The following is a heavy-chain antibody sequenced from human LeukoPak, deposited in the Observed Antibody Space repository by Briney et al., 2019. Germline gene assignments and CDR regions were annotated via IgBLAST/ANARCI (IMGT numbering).Heavy chain of an antibody. V-gene: IGHV3-48*01. D-gene: IGHD2-2*01. CDR2: ISSSSHRI. CDR3: ARGGSVVVPAATLDY. CDR1: GFTFSSYW. J-gene: IGHJ4*02. Sequence: GGSLRLSCAASGFTFSSYWMSWVRQAPGKGLAWVSYISSSSHRIYYADSVKGRFTVSRDNAKNSLYLQMNSLRAEDTAVYYCARGGSVVVPAATLDYWGQGTLVTVSS.